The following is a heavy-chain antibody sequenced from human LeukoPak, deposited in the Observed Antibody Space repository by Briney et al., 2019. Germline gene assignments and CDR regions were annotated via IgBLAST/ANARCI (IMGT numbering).Heavy chain of an antibody. V-gene: IGHV5-51*01. CDR3: ARSGIAAAAEDY. CDR1: VYRFTSYW. J-gene: IGHJ4*02. D-gene: IGHD6-13*01. Sequence: GESLKISCKGSVYRFTSYWIGWVRQMPGKGLEWMGITYPGDSDTRYSPSFQGQVTISADKSISTGYLQWSSLKASDTAMDYCARSGIAAAAEDYWGQGTLVTVSS. CDR2: TYPGDSDT.